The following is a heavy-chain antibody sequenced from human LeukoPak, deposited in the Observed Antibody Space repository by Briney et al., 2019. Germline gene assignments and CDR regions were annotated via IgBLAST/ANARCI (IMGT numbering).Heavy chain of an antibody. CDR1: GYTFTGYY. V-gene: IGHV1-2*02. Sequence: AASVNVSCKASGYTFTGYYMHWVRQAPGQGLAWMGWINPNSGGTNYAQKFQGRVTMTRDTSISTAYMELSRLRSDDTAVYYCAREQLVLGMDVWGQGTTVTVSS. CDR2: INPNSGGT. J-gene: IGHJ6*02. CDR3: AREQLVLGMDV. D-gene: IGHD6-6*01.